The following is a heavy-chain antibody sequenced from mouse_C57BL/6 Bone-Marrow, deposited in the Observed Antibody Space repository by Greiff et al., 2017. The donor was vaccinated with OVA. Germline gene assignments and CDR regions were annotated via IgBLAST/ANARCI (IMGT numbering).Heavy chain of an antibody. CDR2: IDPSDSYT. CDR3: ARSPTWMDY. Sequence: QVQLQQPGAELVMPGASVKLSCKASGYNFTSYWMHWVKQRPGQGLEWIGEIDPSDSYTNYNQKIKGKSTMTVDKSSSTAYMQLSSLTSEDSAVYYCARSPTWMDYWGQGTSVTVSS. J-gene: IGHJ4*01. V-gene: IGHV1-69*01. CDR1: GYNFTSYW.